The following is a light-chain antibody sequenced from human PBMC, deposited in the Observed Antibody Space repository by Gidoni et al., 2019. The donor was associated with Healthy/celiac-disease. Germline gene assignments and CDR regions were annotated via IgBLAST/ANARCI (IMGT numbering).Light chain of an antibody. J-gene: IGKJ2*01. V-gene: IGKV4-1*01. CDR2: WAS. Sequence: DIVMTQSPDSLAVSLGERATINCKSSQSVLYSSNNKNYLAWYQQKPGQPPKLLIYWASTRESGVPDRFSGGRSGTDFTLTISSLQAEDVAVYYCQQYYSTPMYTFXQXTKLEIK. CDR1: QSVLYSSNNKNY. CDR3: QQYYSTPMYT.